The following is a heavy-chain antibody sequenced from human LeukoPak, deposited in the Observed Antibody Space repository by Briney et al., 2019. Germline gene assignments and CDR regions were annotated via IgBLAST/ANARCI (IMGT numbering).Heavy chain of an antibody. V-gene: IGHV4-4*02. CDR3: VRHSGWYFGY. Sequence: SETLSLTCAVSGDSVSGSFWWSWVRQPPHKGLQWIGEIHHSGSSNYNPSLESRVIISLDGSKNLLSLELSSVTAADTAVYYCVRHSGWYFGYWGQGTLVTVSS. D-gene: IGHD6-19*01. CDR2: IHHSGSS. CDR1: GDSVSGSFW. J-gene: IGHJ4*02.